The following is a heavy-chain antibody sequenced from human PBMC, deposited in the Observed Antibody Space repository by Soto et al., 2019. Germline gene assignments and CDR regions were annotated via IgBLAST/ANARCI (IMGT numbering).Heavy chain of an antibody. CDR1: GGSISSSTYW. V-gene: IGHV4-39*01. Sequence: QLHLLESGPGLVKPSETLSLTCKVSGGSISSSTYWWGWIRQPPGVGLDWIGSAYSSGSTYYSPSLRNRVTISLDRSQNQFFLNLTSVTAADTAVYYCANGPGPTTGIDYWGQGILVTVSS. CDR3: ANGPGPTTGIDY. J-gene: IGHJ4*02. CDR2: AYSSGST.